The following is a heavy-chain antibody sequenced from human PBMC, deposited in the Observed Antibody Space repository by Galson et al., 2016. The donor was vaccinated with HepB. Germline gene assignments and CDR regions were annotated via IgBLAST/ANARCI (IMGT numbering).Heavy chain of an antibody. J-gene: IGHJ4*02. D-gene: IGHD1-7*01. CDR2: IYYSGST. CDR3: ARGVDWNYELDN. Sequence: ATLSLTCTVSGGSISSYYWSWLRQSPGKGLEWIGYIYYSGSTNYNPSLKSRVTISVDTSKNQFSLKLSSVTAADTAVYYCARGVDWNYELDNWGQGILVTVSA. V-gene: IGHV4-59*01. CDR1: GGSISSYY.